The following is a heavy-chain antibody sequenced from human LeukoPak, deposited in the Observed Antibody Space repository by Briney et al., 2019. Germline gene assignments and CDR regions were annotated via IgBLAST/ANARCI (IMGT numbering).Heavy chain of an antibody. CDR1: GYTFNNYG. D-gene: IGHD2-21*02. Sequence: ASVKVSCKASGYTFNNYGISWVRQAPGQGREWMGWVTSYNGDTNYAQKFQGRVTMTRDTSISTAYMELSRLRSDDTAVYYCASLPPVDCGGDCYSIWDYWGQGTLVTVSS. CDR3: ASLPPVDCGGDCYSIWDY. CDR2: VTSYNGDT. V-gene: IGHV1-18*01. J-gene: IGHJ4*02.